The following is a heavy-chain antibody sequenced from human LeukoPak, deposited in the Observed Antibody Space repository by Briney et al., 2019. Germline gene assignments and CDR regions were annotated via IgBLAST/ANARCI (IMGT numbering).Heavy chain of an antibody. V-gene: IGHV1-46*01. CDR3: AREYPADGYCSSTSCYKYGMDV. CDR1: GYTFTSYH. D-gene: IGHD2-2*02. J-gene: IGHJ6*02. Sequence: GASVKVSCKASGYTFTSYHMHWVRQAPGQGLEWMGIINPSGGSTNYAQKFQGRVTMTRDTSTSTVYMELSSLRSEDTAVYYCAREYPADGYCSSTSCYKYGMDVWGQGTTVTVSS. CDR2: INPSGGST.